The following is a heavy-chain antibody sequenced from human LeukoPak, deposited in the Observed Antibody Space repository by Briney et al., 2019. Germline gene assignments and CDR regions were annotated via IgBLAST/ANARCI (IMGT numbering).Heavy chain of an antibody. V-gene: IGHV3-9*03. D-gene: IGHD2-21*01. CDR2: ISWNSGSI. J-gene: IGHJ3*02. CDR3: AGHYLDAFDI. CDR1: GFTFNNSA. Sequence: GGSLRLSCAASGFTFNNSAMSWVRQVPGKGLEWVSGISWNSGSIGYADSVKGRFTISRDNAKNSLYLQMDSLRAEDMALYYCAGHYLDAFDIWGQGTMVTVSS.